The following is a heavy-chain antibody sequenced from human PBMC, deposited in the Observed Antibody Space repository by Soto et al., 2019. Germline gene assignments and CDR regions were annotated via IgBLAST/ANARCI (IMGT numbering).Heavy chain of an antibody. CDR2: IYYSGST. D-gene: IGHD2-15*01. CDR1: GGSISSYY. CDR3: ARQLGDVVVPAASFDY. J-gene: IGHJ4*02. V-gene: IGHV4-59*01. Sequence: NPSETLSLTCTVSGGSISSYYWSWIRQPPGKGLEWIGYIYYSGSTNYNPSLKSRVTISVDTSKNQFSLKLSSVTAADTAVYYCARQLGDVVVPAASFDYWGQGTLVTVSS.